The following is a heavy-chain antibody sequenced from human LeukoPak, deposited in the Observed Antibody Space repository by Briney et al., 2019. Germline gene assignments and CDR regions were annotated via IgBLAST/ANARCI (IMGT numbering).Heavy chain of an antibody. D-gene: IGHD3-10*01. CDR3: ARGRRTMVRGVMGYYFDY. CDR1: GGTFSSYA. J-gene: IGHJ4*02. V-gene: IGHV1-69*05. CDR2: IIPIFGTA. Sequence: GASVKVSCKASGGTFSSYAISWVRQAPGQGLEWMGGIIPIFGTANYAQKFQGRVTMTRNTSISTAYMELSSLRSEDTAVYYCARGRRTMVRGVMGYYFDYWGQGTLVTVSS.